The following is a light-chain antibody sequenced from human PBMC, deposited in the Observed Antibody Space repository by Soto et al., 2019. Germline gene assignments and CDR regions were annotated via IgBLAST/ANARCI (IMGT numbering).Light chain of an antibody. V-gene: IGKV3-11*01. J-gene: IGKJ3*01. Sequence: EIVLTQSPATLSLSPGERATLSCRASQSVSSYLAWYQQKPGQAPRLLIYDTSKRSTGIPARFSGSGSGTDFTLTISSLEPEDFAVYYCQQRTNWPRSFTFGPGTKVDIK. CDR2: DTS. CDR1: QSVSSY. CDR3: QQRTNWPRSFT.